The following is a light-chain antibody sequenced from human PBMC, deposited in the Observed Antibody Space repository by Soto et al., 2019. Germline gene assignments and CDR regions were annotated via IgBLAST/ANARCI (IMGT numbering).Light chain of an antibody. Sequence: QSVLTQPPSVSGAPGQRVTISCTGSSSNIGADYDVQWYQHLPGTGPKLLIYENNNRPSGVPDRFSGSKFGTSASLAITGLQAEDEADYYCQSYDSSLSGYVFGTGTQLTVL. V-gene: IGLV1-40*01. CDR2: ENN. CDR1: SSNIGADYD. CDR3: QSYDSSLSGYV. J-gene: IGLJ1*01.